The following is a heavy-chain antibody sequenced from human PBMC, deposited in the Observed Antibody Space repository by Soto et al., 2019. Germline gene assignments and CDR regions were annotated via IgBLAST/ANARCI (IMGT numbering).Heavy chain of an antibody. CDR2: IYSGGST. Sequence: EVQLVESGGGLVQPGGSLRLSCAASGFTVSSNYMSWVRQAPGKGLEWVSVIYSGGSTYYADSVKGRFTISRHNSKNTLCLQMSGLRAEDTAVYYCAREFAVPAATAGVGYYYYGMDVWGQGTTVTVSS. V-gene: IGHV3-53*04. CDR1: GFTVSSNY. D-gene: IGHD2-2*01. J-gene: IGHJ6*02. CDR3: AREFAVPAATAGVGYYYYGMDV.